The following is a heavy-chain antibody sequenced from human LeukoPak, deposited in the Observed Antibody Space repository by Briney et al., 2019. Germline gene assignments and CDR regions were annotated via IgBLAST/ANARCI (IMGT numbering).Heavy chain of an antibody. V-gene: IGHV1-2*02. J-gene: IGHJ4*02. CDR1: GYTFTDYY. Sequence: GASVKVSCKASGYTFTDYYIHWVRQAPGQGLEWMGWINPHSGGTNYAQNFRDRVTMTRDTSISTAYMDLSRLRSDDTAVYYCARGSWFGDLLYAQPAYYFDYWGQGTLVTDSS. CDR2: INPHSGGT. CDR3: ARGSWFGDLLYAQPAYYFDY. D-gene: IGHD3-10*01.